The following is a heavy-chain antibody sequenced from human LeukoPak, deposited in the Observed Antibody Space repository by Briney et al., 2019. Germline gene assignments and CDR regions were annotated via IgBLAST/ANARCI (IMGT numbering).Heavy chain of an antibody. D-gene: IGHD2-15*01. J-gene: IGHJ4*02. V-gene: IGHV4-30-4*01. CDR3: ARGVRGRKWYYFDS. Sequence: SETLSLTCSVSGDAITSGDYYWTWIRQSPGEGLEWLGYIYHSGSTLYHPSLESRLSLSVDTSKNQFSLTLTSVTAADSAVFYCARGVRGRKWYYFDSWGRGTLVTVSS. CDR1: GDAITSGDYY. CDR2: IYHSGST.